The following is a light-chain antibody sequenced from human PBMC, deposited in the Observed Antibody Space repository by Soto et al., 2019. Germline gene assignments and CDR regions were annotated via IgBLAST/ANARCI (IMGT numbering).Light chain of an antibody. V-gene: IGLV2-14*01. J-gene: IGLJ1*01. CDR2: EVS. CDR1: SSDVGGYNY. CDR3: SPYTSSSTLYV. Sequence: QSVLTQPASVSGSPGQSITISCTGTSSDVGGYNYVSWYQQHPGKAPKLMIYEVSNRPSGVSNRFSGSKSGNTASLTISGLQAEDEADYYCSPYTSSSTLYVFGTGTKVTAL.